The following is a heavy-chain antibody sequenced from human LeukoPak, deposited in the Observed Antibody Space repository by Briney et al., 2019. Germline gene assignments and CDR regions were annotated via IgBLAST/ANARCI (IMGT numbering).Heavy chain of an antibody. V-gene: IGHV4-39*07. CDR3: ARGEYSSGWYYFDH. CDR1: GGSISSSIYY. CDR2: INHSGSI. D-gene: IGHD6-19*01. Sequence: SGTLSLTCTVSGGSISSSIYYWSWIRQPPGKGLEWIGEINHSGSINYNPSLKSRVTISVDTSKNQFSLKLSSVTAADTAVYYCARGEYSSGWYYFDHWGQGTLVTVCS. J-gene: IGHJ4*02.